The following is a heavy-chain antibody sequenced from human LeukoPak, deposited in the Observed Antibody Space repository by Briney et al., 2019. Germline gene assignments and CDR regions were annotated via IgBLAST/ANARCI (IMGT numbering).Heavy chain of an antibody. CDR2: IYTSGST. D-gene: IGHD3-9*01. V-gene: IGHV4-4*07. J-gene: IGHJ2*01. CDR3: ARETTYYDILTGYYTTWYFDL. CDR1: GGSISSYY. Sequence: SETLSLTCTVSGGSISSYYWSWLRQPAGKGLEWIGRIYTSGSTNYNPSLKSRVTMSVDTSKNQFSLKLSSVTAADTAVYYCARETTYYDILTGYYTTWYFDLWGRGTLVTVSS.